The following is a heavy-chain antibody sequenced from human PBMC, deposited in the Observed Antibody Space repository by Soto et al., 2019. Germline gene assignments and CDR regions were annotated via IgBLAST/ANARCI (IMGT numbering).Heavy chain of an antibody. Sequence: QITLKESGPTLVKPTQTLTLTCTFSGFSLSTSGVGVAWIRQPPGKALEWLALIYWDDDKRYSPSLKSRLTITKDTSKNQVVLTMTNVDPVDTATYYCAHRRTYGSGSYSFGYWGQGTLVTVSS. CDR2: IYWDDDK. CDR3: AHRRTYGSGSYSFGY. V-gene: IGHV2-5*02. D-gene: IGHD3-10*01. J-gene: IGHJ4*02. CDR1: GFSLSTSGVG.